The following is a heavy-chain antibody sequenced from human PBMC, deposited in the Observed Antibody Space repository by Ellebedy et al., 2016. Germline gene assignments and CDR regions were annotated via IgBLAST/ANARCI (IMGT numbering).Heavy chain of an antibody. CDR2: IYYSGST. J-gene: IGHJ4*02. D-gene: IGHD6-13*01. V-gene: IGHV4-39*01. CDR3: AVMRQQLDRILDY. Sequence: SETLSLXXTVSGVSISSSSSYWGWIRQPPGKGLEWIGSIYYSGSTYYNPSLKSRVTISVDTSKNQFSLKLSSVTAADTAVYYCAVMRQQLDRILDYWGQGTLVTVSS. CDR1: GVSISSSSSY.